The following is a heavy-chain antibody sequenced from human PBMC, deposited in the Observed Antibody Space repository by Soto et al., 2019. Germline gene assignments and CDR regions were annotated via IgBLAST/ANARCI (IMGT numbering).Heavy chain of an antibody. CDR3: ARGFSSLVVTPLDF. CDR1: GYTFTSYQ. J-gene: IGHJ4*02. V-gene: IGHV1-46*01. D-gene: IGHD2-21*02. CDR2: INPSGGST. Sequence: GASAKVSCKASGYTFTSYQMHWVRQAPGQGLEWMGIINPSGGSTSYAQKFQGRVTMTWDTSTSTVYMELGSLRSEDTAVYYCARGFSSLVVTPLDFWGQGTLVTVSS.